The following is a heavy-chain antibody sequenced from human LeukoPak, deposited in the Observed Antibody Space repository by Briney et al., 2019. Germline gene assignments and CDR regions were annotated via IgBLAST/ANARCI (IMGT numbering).Heavy chain of an antibody. CDR2: ISSSSSYI. D-gene: IGHD2-21*01. V-gene: IGHV3-21*04. CDR1: GFTFSSYS. Sequence: GGSLRLSCAASGFTFSSYSMNWVRQAPGKGLEWVSSISSSSSYIYYADSVKGRFTISRDNAKNSLSLQMNSLRAEDTALYYCAKLAGGYYSSIYYYYGMDVWGQGTTVTVSS. CDR3: AKLAGGYYSSIYYYYGMDV. J-gene: IGHJ6*02.